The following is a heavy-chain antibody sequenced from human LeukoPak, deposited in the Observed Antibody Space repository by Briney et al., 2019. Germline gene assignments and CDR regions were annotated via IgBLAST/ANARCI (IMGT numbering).Heavy chain of an antibody. CDR3: ARDRYSYGF. Sequence: SETLSLTCTVSGGFIITYYWSWIRQPPGKGLEWIGFISYSGSTYHNPSLKSRVTMSVDTSKNQFSLNLRSVTAADTAVYYCARDRYSYGFWGQGILVTVSS. CDR2: ISYSGST. J-gene: IGHJ4*02. V-gene: IGHV4-59*01. D-gene: IGHD5-18*01. CDR1: GGFIITYY.